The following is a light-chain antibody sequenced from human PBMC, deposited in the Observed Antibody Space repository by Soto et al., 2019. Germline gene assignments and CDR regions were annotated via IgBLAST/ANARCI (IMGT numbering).Light chain of an antibody. V-gene: IGKV1-5*03. CDR3: QQYNSYSRT. CDR1: QSISSW. CDR2: KAS. Sequence: IQMTQSPSTLSASVGDRVTITCRASQSISSWLAWYQQKPGKAPKLLIYKASSLESGVPSRFSGSGSGTEFTLTISSLQPDDFATYSCQQYNSYSRTFGQGTKV. J-gene: IGKJ1*01.